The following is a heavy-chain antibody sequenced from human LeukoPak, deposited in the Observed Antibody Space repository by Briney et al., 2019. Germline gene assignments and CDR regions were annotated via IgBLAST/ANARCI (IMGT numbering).Heavy chain of an antibody. V-gene: IGHV3-33*01. CDR1: GFTFSSYG. CDR2: IWYDGSNK. Sequence: PGGSLRLSCAASGFTFSSYGMHWVRQAPGKGLEGVAVIWYDGSNKHYADSVRGRFTISRDNSENTLYLQMNSLRAVDTAVYYCARERGVRGVIIGLRYFDYWGQGTLVTVSS. CDR3: ARERGVRGVIIGLRYFDY. D-gene: IGHD3-10*01. J-gene: IGHJ4*02.